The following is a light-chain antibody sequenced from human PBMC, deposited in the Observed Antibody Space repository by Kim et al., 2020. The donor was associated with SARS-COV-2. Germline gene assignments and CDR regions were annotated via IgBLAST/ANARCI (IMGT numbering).Light chain of an antibody. CDR3: QVWDRSTGV. Sequence: SVSHGQPASITCSGDKLGDKYVCWYQQKAGQSPVLVIYQDTKRPSGIPERFSGSYSGNTATLTISGTQSMDEADYYCQVWDRSTGVFGTGTKVTVL. J-gene: IGLJ1*01. CDR2: QDT. V-gene: IGLV3-1*01. CDR1: KLGDKY.